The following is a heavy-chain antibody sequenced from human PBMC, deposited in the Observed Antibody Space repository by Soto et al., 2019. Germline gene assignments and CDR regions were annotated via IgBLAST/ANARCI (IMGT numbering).Heavy chain of an antibody. V-gene: IGHV4-59*01. CDR2: IYYSGST. Sequence: KTSETLSLTCTVSGGSIISYYCSWIRQPPGRGLEWIGYIYYSGSTNYNPSLKSRVTISVDTSKNQFSLKLSSVTAADTAVYYCARAPYGDFDYWGQGTLVTVSS. CDR1: GGSIISYY. D-gene: IGHD4-17*01. J-gene: IGHJ4*02. CDR3: ARAPYGDFDY.